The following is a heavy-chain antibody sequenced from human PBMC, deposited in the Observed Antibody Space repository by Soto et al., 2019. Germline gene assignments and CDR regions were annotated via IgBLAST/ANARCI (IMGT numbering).Heavy chain of an antibody. D-gene: IGHD3-3*01. CDR1: GGSISSSSYY. CDR2: IYYSGST. CDR3: ASGDVLGYDFWSGYYFPNWFDP. Sequence: SETLSLTCTVSGGSISSSSYYWGWIRQPPGKGLEWIGSIYYSGSTYYNPSLKSRVTISVDTSKNQFSLKLSSVTAADTAVYYCASGDVLGYDFWSGYYFPNWFDPWGQGTLVTVSS. J-gene: IGHJ5*02. V-gene: IGHV4-39*01.